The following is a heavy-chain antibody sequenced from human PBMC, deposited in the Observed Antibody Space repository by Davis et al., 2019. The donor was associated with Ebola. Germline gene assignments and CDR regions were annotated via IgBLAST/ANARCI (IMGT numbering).Heavy chain of an antibody. D-gene: IGHD3-22*01. J-gene: IGHJ5*02. Sequence: PGGSLRLSCADSVITFSSYAMTWVRQAPGKGLEWVSAISGSGGTTYYADSVKGRFTISRDNSKNTLYLQMNSPRAEDTAVYYCARDRDYYDTAAYHPRGWLDLWGQGTLVIVSS. CDR1: VITFSSYA. CDR2: ISGSGGTT. V-gene: IGHV3-23*01. CDR3: ARDRDYYDTAAYHPRGWLDL.